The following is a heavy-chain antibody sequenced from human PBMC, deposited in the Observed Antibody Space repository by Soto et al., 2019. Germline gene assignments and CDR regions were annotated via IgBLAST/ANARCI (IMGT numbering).Heavy chain of an antibody. CDR2: ISSSSSYI. Sequence: EVQLVESGGGQVKPGGSLRLSCAASGFTFSSYSMNWVRQAPGKGLEWVSSISSSSSYIYYADSVKGRFTISRDNAKNSLYLQMNSLRAEDTAVYYCARVCGYCSGDAGGYFDLWGRGTLVTVSS. V-gene: IGHV3-21*01. D-gene: IGHD2-15*01. J-gene: IGHJ2*01. CDR1: GFTFSSYS. CDR3: ARVCGYCSGDAGGYFDL.